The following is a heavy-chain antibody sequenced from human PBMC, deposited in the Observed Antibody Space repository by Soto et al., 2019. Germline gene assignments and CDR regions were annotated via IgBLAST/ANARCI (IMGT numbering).Heavy chain of an antibody. D-gene: IGHD3-22*01. V-gene: IGHV3-15*07. Sequence: GGSLRLSCAASGFTFSNAGSNWVRQTPGKGLEWVGRVKSKTDGGTTDFAAPVKGRFAISRDDSKNMVYLEMNSLKTEDTAIYYCTTDSYITSIIVRFDYWGHGTLLTVSS. J-gene: IGHJ4*01. CDR2: VKSKTDGGTT. CDR3: TTDSYITSIIVRFDY. CDR1: GFTFSNAG.